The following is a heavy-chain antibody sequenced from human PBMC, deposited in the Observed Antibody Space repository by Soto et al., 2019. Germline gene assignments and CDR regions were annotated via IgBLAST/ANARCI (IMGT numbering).Heavy chain of an antibody. CDR1: RFTFGRFA. CDR3: AKGSSSSRPYYFDY. V-gene: IGHV3-23*01. D-gene: IGHD2-2*01. CDR2: ITDTGGDT. Sequence: EVQLLESGGGLVQPGGSLRLSCAASRFTFGRFAMSWVRQSPGKGLEWISAITDTGGDTYHADSVKGRFTISRDNTKNTRYLEMNSLEVEDTAVYFCAKGSSSSRPYYFDYWGQGTLVIVSS. J-gene: IGHJ4*02.